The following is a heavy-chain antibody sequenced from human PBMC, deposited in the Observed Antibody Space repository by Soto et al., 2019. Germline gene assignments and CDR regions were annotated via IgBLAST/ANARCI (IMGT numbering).Heavy chain of an antibody. D-gene: IGHD3-3*01. Sequence: SQTLSLTCAVYGGSFSGYYWSWIRQPPGKGLEWIGEINHSGSTNYNPSLKSRVTISVDTSKNQFSLKLSSVTAADTAVYYCARGRGYDFWSGPFAYYFDYWGQGTLVTVSS. CDR1: GGSFSGYY. V-gene: IGHV4-34*01. J-gene: IGHJ4*02. CDR2: INHSGST. CDR3: ARGRGYDFWSGPFAYYFDY.